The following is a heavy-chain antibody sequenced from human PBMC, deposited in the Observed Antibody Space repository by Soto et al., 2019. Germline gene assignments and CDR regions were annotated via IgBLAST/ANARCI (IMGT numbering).Heavy chain of an antibody. CDR2: ISGSGGST. Sequence: GESLKISCAASGFTFSSYAMSWVRQAPGKGLEWVSAISGSGGSTYYADSVKGRFTISRDNSKNTLYLQMNSLRAEDTAVYYCAKYGDYLGDAFDIWGQGTMVTVSS. D-gene: IGHD4-17*01. CDR3: AKYGDYLGDAFDI. V-gene: IGHV3-23*01. J-gene: IGHJ3*02. CDR1: GFTFSSYA.